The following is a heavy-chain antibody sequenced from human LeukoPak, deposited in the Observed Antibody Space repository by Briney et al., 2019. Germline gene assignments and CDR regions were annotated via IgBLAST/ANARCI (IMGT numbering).Heavy chain of an antibody. CDR3: ARVGCSGGRCPGYGMDV. CDR1: GFTFSSYS. Sequence: GGSLRLSCAASGFTFSSYSMNWVRQAPGKGLEWISSISSSSTYIYYADSVKGRFTISRDNAKNSLYLQMNSRRVEDTSVYYCARVGCSGGRCPGYGMDVWGQGTTVTVSS. J-gene: IGHJ6*02. CDR2: ISSSSTYI. V-gene: IGHV3-21*01. D-gene: IGHD2-15*01.